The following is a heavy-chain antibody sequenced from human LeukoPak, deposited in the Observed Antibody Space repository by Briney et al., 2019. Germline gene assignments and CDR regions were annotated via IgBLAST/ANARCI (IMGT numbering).Heavy chain of an antibody. CDR1: GGTFSSYA. Sequence: GASVKVSCKASGGTFSSYAISWVRQAPGQGLEWMGWISAYNGNTNYAQKLQGRVTMTTDTSTSTAYMELRSLRSDDTAVYYCARAQDIAVAGTFKSAYYFDYWGQGTLVTVSS. D-gene: IGHD6-19*01. CDR3: ARAQDIAVAGTFKSAYYFDY. V-gene: IGHV1-18*01. J-gene: IGHJ4*02. CDR2: ISAYNGNT.